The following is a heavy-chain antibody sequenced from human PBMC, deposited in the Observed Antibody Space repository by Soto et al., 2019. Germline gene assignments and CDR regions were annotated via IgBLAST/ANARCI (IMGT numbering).Heavy chain of an antibody. V-gene: IGHV4-39*01. CDR3: ARHEAPSGWYFDY. Sequence: SETLSLTCTVSGGSISGSSDYWGWIRQPPGKGLEWIGSIYYSGSTYYNPSLKSRVTISVDTSKNQFSLKLSSVTAADTAVYYCARHEAPSGWYFDYWGQGTLVTVSS. J-gene: IGHJ4*02. D-gene: IGHD6-19*01. CDR1: GGSISGSSDY. CDR2: IYYSGST.